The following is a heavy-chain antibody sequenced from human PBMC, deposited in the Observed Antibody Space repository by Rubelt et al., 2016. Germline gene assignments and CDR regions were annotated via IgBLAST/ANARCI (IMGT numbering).Heavy chain of an antibody. V-gene: IGHV4-39*01. CDR1: GGSISSSSYY. CDR2: VYYSGRT. J-gene: IGHJ4*02. CDR3: ASSGWHSMSDY. D-gene: IGHD6-19*01. Sequence: QLQLQESGPGLVKPSETLSLTCTVSGGSISSSSYYWGWIRQPPGKGLEWIGGVYYSGRTYYNPSLKSRVTISVDTYKNQFSLKLSYVTAADTAVYDGASSGWHSMSDYWGQGTLVTVSS.